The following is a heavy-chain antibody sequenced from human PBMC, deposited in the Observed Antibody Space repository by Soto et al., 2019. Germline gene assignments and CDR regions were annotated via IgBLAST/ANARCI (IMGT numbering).Heavy chain of an antibody. CDR3: ARAQQFCTNGVCYTGIVATIPGFDY. J-gene: IGHJ4*02. V-gene: IGHV4-30-4*01. D-gene: IGHD2-8*01. Sequence: PSETLSLTCTVSGGSISSGDYYWSWIRQPPGKGLEWIGYIYYSGSTYYNPSLKSRVTISVDTSKNQFSLKLSSVTAADTAVYYCARAQQFCTNGVCYTGIVATIPGFDYWGQGTLVTVSS. CDR1: GGSISSGDYY. CDR2: IYYSGST.